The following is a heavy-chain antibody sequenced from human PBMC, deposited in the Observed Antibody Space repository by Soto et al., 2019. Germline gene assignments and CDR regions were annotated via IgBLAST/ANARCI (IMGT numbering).Heavy chain of an antibody. D-gene: IGHD6-19*01. V-gene: IGHV3-23*01. Sequence: GGSLRLSCAASGFTFSSFAMSWVRQAPGKGLEWVSAISGSGGDTYYADYVKGRFTISRDNPKGTLYLQMNSLRAEDTAVYYCAKTIAVAGAFGYWGQGTQVTVSS. CDR3: AKTIAVAGAFGY. CDR1: GFTFSSFA. J-gene: IGHJ4*02. CDR2: ISGSGGDT.